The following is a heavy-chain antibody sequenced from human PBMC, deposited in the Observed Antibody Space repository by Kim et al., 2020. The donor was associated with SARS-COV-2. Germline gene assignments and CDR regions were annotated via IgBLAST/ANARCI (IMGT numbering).Heavy chain of an antibody. Sequence: TAEYAGSGKARFTMSREDSKNSLYLQMNSLKTEDTAVHYCARDIIGGYSVYWGRGTLVIVSS. D-gene: IGHD3-16*01. J-gene: IGHJ4*02. CDR2: TA. V-gene: IGHV3-72*01. CDR3: ARDIIGGYSVY.